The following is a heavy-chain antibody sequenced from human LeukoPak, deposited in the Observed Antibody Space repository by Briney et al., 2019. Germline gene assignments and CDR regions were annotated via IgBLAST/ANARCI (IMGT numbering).Heavy chain of an antibody. CDR3: ARGKLRYFDWPYFDY. Sequence: SETLSLTCTVSGGSISSSSYYWGWIRQPPGKGLEWIGSIYYSGSTYYSPSLKSRVTISVDTSKNQFSLKLSSVTAADTAVYYCARGKLRYFDWPYFDYWGQGTLVTVSS. J-gene: IGHJ4*02. V-gene: IGHV4-39*07. CDR1: GGSISSSSYY. D-gene: IGHD3-9*01. CDR2: IYYSGST.